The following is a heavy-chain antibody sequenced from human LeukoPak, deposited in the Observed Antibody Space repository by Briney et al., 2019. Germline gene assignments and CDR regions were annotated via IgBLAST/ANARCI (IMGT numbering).Heavy chain of an antibody. Sequence: PGGSLRLACAASGFTFSSYGMSWVRQAPGKGLEWVANIKQDGSEKYYVDSVKGRFTISRDNAKNSLYLQMSSLRAEDTAVYYCVSQSQFSYDRSTYLDAFDMWGQGTMVTVSS. CDR2: IKQDGSEK. D-gene: IGHD3-22*01. J-gene: IGHJ3*02. CDR1: GFTFSSYG. CDR3: VSQSQFSYDRSTYLDAFDM. V-gene: IGHV3-7*01.